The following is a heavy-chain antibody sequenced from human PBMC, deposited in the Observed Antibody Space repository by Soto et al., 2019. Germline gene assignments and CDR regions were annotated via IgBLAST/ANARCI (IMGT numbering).Heavy chain of an antibody. J-gene: IGHJ4*02. V-gene: IGHV6-1*01. CDR2: TYYRSKWYN. D-gene: IGHD1-26*01. CDR1: GDSVSSNSAA. CDR3: ARDRYSGSYPAFDY. Sequence: QALSLPCAISGDSVSSNSAAWNLIRHSPSRGLEWLGRTYYRSKWYNDYAVSVKSRITINPDTSKNQLSLQLNSVTPEDTAVYYCARDRYSGSYPAFDYWGQGTLVTVS.